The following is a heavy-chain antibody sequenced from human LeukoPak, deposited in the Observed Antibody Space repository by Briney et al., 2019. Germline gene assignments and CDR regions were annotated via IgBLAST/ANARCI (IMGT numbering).Heavy chain of an antibody. CDR1: GGSISSGGYY. V-gene: IGHV4-30-2*01. J-gene: IGHJ6*02. D-gene: IGHD6-13*01. CDR2: IYHSGST. CDR3: ARISSSGSWYPYYYYGMDV. Sequence: SETLSPTCTVSGGSISSGGYYWSWIRQPPGKGLEWIGYIYHSGSTYYNPSLKSRVTISVDRSKNQFSLKLSSVTAADTAVYYCARISSSGSWYPYYYYGMDVWGQGTTVTVSS.